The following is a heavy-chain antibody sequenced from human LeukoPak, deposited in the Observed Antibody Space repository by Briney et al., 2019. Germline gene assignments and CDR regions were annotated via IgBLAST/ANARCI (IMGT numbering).Heavy chain of an antibody. V-gene: IGHV3-48*04. CDR1: GFTFSSYS. D-gene: IGHD4-23*01. CDR2: ISSTTSNI. Sequence: GGSLRLSCAASGFTFSSYSMNWVRQAPGKGLEGVSYISSTTSNIYYADSVKGRFTISRDNAKNSLYLQMNSLRAEDTAVYYCARDVTYYGGDWFDPWGQGTLVTVSS. J-gene: IGHJ5*02. CDR3: ARDVTYYGGDWFDP.